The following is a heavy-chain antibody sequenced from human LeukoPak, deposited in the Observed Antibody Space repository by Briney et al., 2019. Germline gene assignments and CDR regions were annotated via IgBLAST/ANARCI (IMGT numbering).Heavy chain of an antibody. CDR1: GFTFDDYA. CDR3: AKIGRVGSSGYYLWGYFDY. J-gene: IGHJ4*02. Sequence: GGSLRLSCAASGFTFDDYAMHWVRQAPGKGLEWVSGISWNSGSIGYADSVKGRFTISRDNAKNSLYLQMNSLRAEDTALYYCAKIGRVGSSGYYLWGYFDYWGQGTLVTVSS. CDR2: ISWNSGSI. D-gene: IGHD3-22*01. V-gene: IGHV3-9*01.